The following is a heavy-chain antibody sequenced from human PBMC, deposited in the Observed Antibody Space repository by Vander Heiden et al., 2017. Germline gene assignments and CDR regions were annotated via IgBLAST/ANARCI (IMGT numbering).Heavy chain of an antibody. CDR3: AKDLGTSEDDAFDI. CDR1: GFTSGSYA. Sequence: EVQLLVSGGCLVQPGGSLRFSCAACGFTSGSYAMSWVRQAPGKGLEWVSAISGSGGSTYYADSVKGRFTISRDNSKNTLYLQMNSLRAEDTAVYYCAKDLGTSEDDAFDIWGQGTMVTVSS. V-gene: IGHV3-23*01. D-gene: IGHD7-27*01. J-gene: IGHJ3*02. CDR2: ISGSGGST.